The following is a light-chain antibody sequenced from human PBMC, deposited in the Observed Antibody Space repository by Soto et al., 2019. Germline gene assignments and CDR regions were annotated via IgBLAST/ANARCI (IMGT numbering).Light chain of an antibody. J-gene: IGKJ3*01. CDR1: QDVSDY. CDR3: QQYNSYSFT. V-gene: IGKV1-16*01. CDR2: AAY. Sequence: DIQLTQSPSFLSASVGDRVTITCRASQDVSDYLAWYQHAPGKAPNLLIYAAYTLQSGVPSRFSGSGSGTDFTLTISSLQPEDFATYYCQQYNSYSFTFGPGTKVDIK.